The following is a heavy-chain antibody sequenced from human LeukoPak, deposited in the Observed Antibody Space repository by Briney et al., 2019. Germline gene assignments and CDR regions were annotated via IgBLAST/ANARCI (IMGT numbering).Heavy chain of an antibody. Sequence: PGGSLRLSCAASGFTFSSYWMNWVRQAPGKGLVWVSRTNTDGSITTYADSVKGRFTISRDNAKNTLHLQMNSLRAEDTAVYYCARDQGSSLDYWGQGTLVTVSS. J-gene: IGHJ4*02. CDR1: GFTFSSYW. D-gene: IGHD6-13*01. CDR3: ARDQGSSLDY. V-gene: IGHV3-74*01. CDR2: TNTDGSIT.